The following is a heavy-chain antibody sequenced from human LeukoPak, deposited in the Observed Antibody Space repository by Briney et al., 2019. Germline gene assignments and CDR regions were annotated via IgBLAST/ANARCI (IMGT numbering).Heavy chain of an antibody. D-gene: IGHD5-18*01. J-gene: IGHJ4*02. Sequence: SETLSLTCTVSGGSVSNSLYYWSWIRQPPGKGLEWIGYIYYNGDTNYNPSLKSRVVISIDTSSNQFSLRLNSMTAADTAVYYCARVLRAASWRSYDYWGQGSLVTVSS. CDR2: IYYNGDT. V-gene: IGHV4-61*01. CDR3: ARVLRAASWRSYDY. CDR1: GGSVSNSLYY.